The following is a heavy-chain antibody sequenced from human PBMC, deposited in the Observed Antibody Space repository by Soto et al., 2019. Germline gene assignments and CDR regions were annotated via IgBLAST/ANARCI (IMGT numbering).Heavy chain of an antibody. J-gene: IGHJ5*02. CDR2: INSDGSST. V-gene: IGHV3-74*01. D-gene: IGHD3-3*01. CDR3: ARDFRITIFGVVIREGTPWFDP. CDR1: GFTFSSYW. Sequence: PGGSLRLSCAASGFTFSSYWMHWVRQAPGKGLVWVSRINSDGSSTSYADSVKGRFTISRDNAKNTLYLQMNSLRAEDTAVYYCARDFRITIFGVVIREGTPWFDPWGQGTLVTVSS.